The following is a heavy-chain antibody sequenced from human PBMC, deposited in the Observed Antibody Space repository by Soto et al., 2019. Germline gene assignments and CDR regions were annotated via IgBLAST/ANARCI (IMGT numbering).Heavy chain of an antibody. CDR2: ISADNGDT. J-gene: IGHJ3*02. V-gene: IGHV1-18*01. D-gene: IGHD6-19*01. CDR3: ARDWDSSGPYDAFDI. CDR1: GYTFTTYG. Sequence: QVQLVQSGAEVKKPGASVKVSCQASGYTFTTYGISWVRQAPGQGLEWMGWISADNGDTNYAQKLQGRVTMTTDTSTSTAYMELRSLRSDDTAVYYCARDWDSSGPYDAFDIWGQGTMVTVSS.